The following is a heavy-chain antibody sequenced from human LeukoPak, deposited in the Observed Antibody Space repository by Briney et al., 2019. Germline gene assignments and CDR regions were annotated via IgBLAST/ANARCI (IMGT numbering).Heavy chain of an antibody. V-gene: IGHV3-30-3*02. CDR3: AKQLGYCSDGSCYFPY. CDR2: ISYDGSNK. D-gene: IGHD2-15*01. CDR1: GFTFSSYA. J-gene: IGHJ4*02. Sequence: PGGSLRLSCAASGFTFSSYAMHWVRQAPGKGLGWVAVISYDGSNKYYADSVKGRFTISRGNSKNTLYLQMNSLRAEDTAVYYCAKQLGYCSDGSCYFPYWGQGTLVTVSS.